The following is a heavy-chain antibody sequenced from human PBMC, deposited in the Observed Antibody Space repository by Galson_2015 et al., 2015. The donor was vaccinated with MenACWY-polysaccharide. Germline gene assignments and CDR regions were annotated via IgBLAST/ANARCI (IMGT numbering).Heavy chain of an antibody. Sequence: SETLSLTCAVSDYSIRSGYFWCWIRQPPGKGLEWIASIFHSGTTYYNPSLKSRVTISVDTSKNQFSLKLSSVTAADTAVYYCARVEKYSGSFYILYWGQGTLVTVSS. V-gene: IGHV4-38-2*01. D-gene: IGHD1-26*01. CDR3: ARVEKYSGSFYILY. CDR1: DYSIRSGYF. J-gene: IGHJ4*02. CDR2: IFHSGTT.